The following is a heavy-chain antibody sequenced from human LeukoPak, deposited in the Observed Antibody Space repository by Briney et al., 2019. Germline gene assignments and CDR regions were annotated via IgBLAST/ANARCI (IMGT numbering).Heavy chain of an antibody. CDR2: IYPGDSDT. J-gene: IGHJ4*02. V-gene: IGHV5-51*01. D-gene: IGHD5-12*01. CDR1: GYSFTSYW. Sequence: GESLKISCKGSGYSFTSYWIGWVRQVPGKGLEWMGIIYPGDSDTRYSPSFQGQVTISADKSISTAYLQWSSLKASDTAMYYCARLRGYELILDTFDYWGQGTLVTVSS. CDR3: ARLRGYELILDTFDY.